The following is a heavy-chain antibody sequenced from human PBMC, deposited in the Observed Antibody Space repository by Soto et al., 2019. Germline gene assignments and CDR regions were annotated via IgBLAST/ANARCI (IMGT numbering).Heavy chain of an antibody. J-gene: IGHJ4*02. D-gene: IGHD3-3*01. CDR2: INPSGGST. CDR1: GYTFTSYY. Sequence: ASVKVSCKASGYTFTSYYMHWVRQAPGQGLEWMGIINPSGGSTSYAQKFQGRVTMTRDTSTSTVYMELSSLRSEDTAVYYCARYAGAYYDFWSGYSNYFDYWGQGTLVT. CDR3: ARYAGAYYDFWSGYSNYFDY. V-gene: IGHV1-46*01.